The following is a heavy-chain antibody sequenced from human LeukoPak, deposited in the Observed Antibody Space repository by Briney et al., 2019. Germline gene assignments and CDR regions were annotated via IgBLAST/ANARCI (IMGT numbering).Heavy chain of an antibody. Sequence: GGSLRLSCAASGFTFSSYGMHWVRQAPGKGLEWVAVIWYDGSNKYYADSVKGRFTISRDNSKNTLYQQMNSLRAEDTAVYYCARDTRGYSGYDLGYWGQGTLVTVSS. CDR3: ARDTRGYSGYDLGY. CDR1: GFTFSSYG. J-gene: IGHJ4*02. CDR2: IWYDGSNK. V-gene: IGHV3-33*01. D-gene: IGHD5-12*01.